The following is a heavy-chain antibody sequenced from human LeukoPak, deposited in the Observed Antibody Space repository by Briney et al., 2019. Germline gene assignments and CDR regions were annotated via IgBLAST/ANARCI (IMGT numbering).Heavy chain of an antibody. V-gene: IGHV3-7*01. CDR1: GFSVSGYW. Sequence: GGSLRLSCAVSGFSVSGYWMTWVRQAPGKGLEWVANIKQDGSEKNYVDSVKGRFTISRDNAKNSLYLQMNSLRAEDTAVYYCARDVLGGSYYSPYFDYWGQGTLVTVSS. J-gene: IGHJ4*02. CDR2: IKQDGSEK. D-gene: IGHD1-26*01. CDR3: ARDVLGGSYYSPYFDY.